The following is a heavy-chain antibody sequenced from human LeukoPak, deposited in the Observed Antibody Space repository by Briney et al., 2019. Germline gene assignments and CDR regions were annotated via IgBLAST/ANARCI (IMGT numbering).Heavy chain of an antibody. CDR2: INPNSGGT. CDR1: GYTFTGYY. D-gene: IGHD1-26*01. V-gene: IGHV1-2*02. CDR3: ARGRSGSYPHFDY. Sequence: ASVKVSCKASGYTFTGYYMHSVRQAPGQGLEWMGWINPNSGGTNYAQKFQGRGTMTRDTSISTAYMELSRPRSEDTAVYYCARGRSGSYPHFDYWGQGTLVTVSS. J-gene: IGHJ4*02.